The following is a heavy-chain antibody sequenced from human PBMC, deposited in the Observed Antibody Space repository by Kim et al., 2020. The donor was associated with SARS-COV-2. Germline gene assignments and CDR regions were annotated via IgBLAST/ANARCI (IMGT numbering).Heavy chain of an antibody. CDR2: FDPEDGET. CDR1: GYTLTELS. V-gene: IGHV1-24*01. Sequence: ASVKVSCKVSGYTLTELSMHWVRQAPGKGLEWMGGFDPEDGETIYAQKFQGRVTMTEDTSTDTAYMELSSLRSEDTAVYYCATDLRSYYDTPGFDYWGQGTLVTVSS. CDR3: ATDLRSYYDTPGFDY. D-gene: IGHD3-22*01. J-gene: IGHJ4*02.